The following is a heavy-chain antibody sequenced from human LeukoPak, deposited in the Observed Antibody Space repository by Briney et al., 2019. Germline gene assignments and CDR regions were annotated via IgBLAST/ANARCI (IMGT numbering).Heavy chain of an antibody. CDR1: GYTFTSYY. J-gene: IGHJ4*02. D-gene: IGHD3-10*01. CDR2: INPSGGST. V-gene: IGHV1-46*01. Sequence: GASVKVSCKASGYTFTSYYMHWVRQAPGQGLEWMGIINPSGGSTSYAQKFQGRVTMTRDTSTSTVYMELSSLRSEDTAVYYCARDATMVRGVIITYYFDYWGQGTLVTVSS. CDR3: ARDATMVRGVIITYYFDY.